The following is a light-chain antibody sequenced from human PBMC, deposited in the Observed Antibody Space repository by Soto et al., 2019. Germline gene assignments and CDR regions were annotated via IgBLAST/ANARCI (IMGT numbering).Light chain of an antibody. J-gene: IGKJ4*01. CDR1: QGISSY. CDR2: AAS. V-gene: IGKV1-8*01. Sequence: AIRMTQSPSSFSASTGDRVTITCRASQGISSYLAWYQQKPGKAPKLLIYAASTLQSGVPSRFSGSGSGTDFTLTISCLQSEDFATYYCQQYYSYPPDFXGGTKVDIK. CDR3: QQYYSYPPD.